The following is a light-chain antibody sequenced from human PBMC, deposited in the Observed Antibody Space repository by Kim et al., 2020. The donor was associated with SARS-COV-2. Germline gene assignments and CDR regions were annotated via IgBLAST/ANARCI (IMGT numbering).Light chain of an antibody. CDR1: QSISSY. Sequence: DIQMNQSPSSLSASVGDRVTITCRASQSISSYLNGYQQKPGKAPKLLIYAASSLQSGVPSRFSCSGSGTDFTLTISSLQPEDFATYYCQQSYSTPYTFGQETKL. V-gene: IGKV1-39*01. CDR2: AAS. CDR3: QQSYSTPYT. J-gene: IGKJ2*01.